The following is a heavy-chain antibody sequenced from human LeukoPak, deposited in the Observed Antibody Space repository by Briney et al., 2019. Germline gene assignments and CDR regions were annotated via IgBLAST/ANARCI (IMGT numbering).Heavy chain of an antibody. CDR2: INPNSGGT. CDR1: GYTFTGYY. D-gene: IGHD6-19*01. Sequence: ASVKVSCKASGYTFTGYYMHWVRQAPGQGLEWMGWINPNSGGTNYAQKFQGRVTMTRDTSISTAYMELSRLRSDDTAVYYCARDLMTIAVAGTDYWGQGTLVTVSS. CDR3: ARDLMTIAVAGTDY. J-gene: IGHJ4*02. V-gene: IGHV1-2*02.